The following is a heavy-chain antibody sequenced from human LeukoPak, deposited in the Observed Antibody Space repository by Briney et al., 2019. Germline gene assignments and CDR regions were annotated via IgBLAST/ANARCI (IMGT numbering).Heavy chain of an antibody. CDR1: GFTFRNFA. Sequence: PWESLRLSCSASGFTFRNFAMHWVRQAPGKGLEHISSISDNGGSTYYADSVKGRFTISRDNSKNTLYVQMSSLRAEDTAVFYCVKGGAVVADHFFAYWGQGTLVTVSS. J-gene: IGHJ4*02. V-gene: IGHV3-64*05. CDR3: VKGGAVVADHFFAY. CDR2: ISDNGGST. D-gene: IGHD5-12*01.